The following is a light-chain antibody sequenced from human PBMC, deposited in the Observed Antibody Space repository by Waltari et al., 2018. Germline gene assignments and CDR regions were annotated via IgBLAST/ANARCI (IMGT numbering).Light chain of an antibody. CDR1: RSDIGYYNI. CDR2: DVS. V-gene: IGLV2-14*03. Sequence: QSGLTQPASVSGSPGQSITLTCTGTRSDIGYYNIVLWYQQHPGKAPTLVIFDVSRWPSGVSHRFSGSKSGNTASLTISGLQAEDEAAYYCASYTSANTVLFGGGTKVTVL. J-gene: IGLJ2*01. CDR3: ASYTSANTVL.